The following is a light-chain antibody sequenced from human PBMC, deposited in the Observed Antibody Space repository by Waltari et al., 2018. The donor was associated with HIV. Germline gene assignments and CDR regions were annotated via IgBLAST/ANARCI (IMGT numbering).Light chain of an antibody. Sequence: RATRMVAAYYAWYQQKPGRAPMLLIYVASNSTTVIPARFSGSGSGTDFTLTISSREPEDFAVYYCQQRSNGPPALTFGGGTKVEIK. CDR2: VAS. V-gene: IGKV3-11*01. J-gene: IGKJ4*01. CDR3: QQRSNGPPALT. CDR1: RMVAAY.